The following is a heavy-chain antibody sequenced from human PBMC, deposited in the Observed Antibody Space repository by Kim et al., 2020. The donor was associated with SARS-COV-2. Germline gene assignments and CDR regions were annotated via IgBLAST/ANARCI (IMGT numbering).Heavy chain of an antibody. Sequence: SETLSLTCAVFGGSFNEYHWSWIRQSPGKGLEWIGDVNHVGNANYNASLKSRVSISVDTSQNRVSLSLASVTAADTAVYYCVRGRRIMMPFGGVIGYNLWAQGTQHTVSS. CDR2: VNHVGNA. V-gene: IGHV4-34*01. J-gene: IGHJ1*01. CDR1: GGSFNEYH. D-gene: IGHD3-16*02. CDR3: VRGRRIMMPFGGVIGYNL.